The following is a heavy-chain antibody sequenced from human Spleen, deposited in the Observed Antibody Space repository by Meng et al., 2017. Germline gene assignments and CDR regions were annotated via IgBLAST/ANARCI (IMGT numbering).Heavy chain of an antibody. J-gene: IGHJ4*02. CDR2: INAGNGHT. CDR3: ARDEDISAAGKLFGDY. D-gene: IGHD6-13*01. Sequence: ASVKVSCKASGYIFTFYTMHWVRQAPGQSLEWMGSINAGNGHTKYSQSFQGRVTITRDTSASTVYMELSSLRSEDTAVYYCARDEDISAAGKLFGDYWGQGTLVTVSS. V-gene: IGHV1-3*01. CDR1: GYIFTFYT.